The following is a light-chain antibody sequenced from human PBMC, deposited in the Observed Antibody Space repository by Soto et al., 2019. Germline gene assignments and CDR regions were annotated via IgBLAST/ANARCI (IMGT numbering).Light chain of an antibody. J-gene: IGLJ3*02. CDR3: QAYDNSLGVSVL. V-gene: IGLV3-21*02. Sequence: SYVVTQPPSVSVAPGQTARVTCGGSNIGSKSVHWYQQRPHQSPVVLIYDDDDRPSGIPDRFSGSKSGTSASLAITGLQAEDEADYYCQAYDNSLGVSVLFGGGTKLTVL. CDR2: DDD. CDR1: NIGSKS.